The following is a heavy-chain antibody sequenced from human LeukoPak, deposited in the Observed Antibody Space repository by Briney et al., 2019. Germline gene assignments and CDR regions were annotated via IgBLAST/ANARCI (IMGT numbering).Heavy chain of an antibody. D-gene: IGHD3-3*01. CDR3: ARVMWSGPFDY. Sequence: SETLSLTCAVYGGSFSGYYWSWIRQPPGKGLEWIGEINHSGSTNYNPSLKSRVTISVDTSKNQFSLKLSSVTAADTAVYYCARVMWSGPFDYWGQGTLVTVSS. J-gene: IGHJ4*02. CDR2: INHSGST. V-gene: IGHV4-34*01. CDR1: GGSFSGYY.